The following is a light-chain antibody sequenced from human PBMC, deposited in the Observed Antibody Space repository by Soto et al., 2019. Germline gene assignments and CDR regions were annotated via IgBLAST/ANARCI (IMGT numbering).Light chain of an antibody. V-gene: IGKV3-15*01. CDR2: GAS. J-gene: IGKJ4*01. CDR3: QQYNNWPLT. Sequence: EIVMTQSPATLSVSPGERATLSCRASQSINNNLAWYQQKPGQGPRLLIYGASSRATGIPARFSGSGSGTGFTITISSLQSEDFAIYYCQQYNNWPLTFGGGTKVEIK. CDR1: QSINNN.